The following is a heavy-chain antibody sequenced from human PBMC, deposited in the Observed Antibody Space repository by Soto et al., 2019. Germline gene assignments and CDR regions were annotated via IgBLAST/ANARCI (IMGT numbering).Heavy chain of an antibody. CDR1: GGTFNRYS. Sequence: QVQLEQSGAEVKKPGSSVKVSCKASGGTFNRYSYSWVRQAPGQGLEWMGRTIPIRGRVNYSQKFQGRVTIIADFSANTAYMKLNNLTSEDTAVYYCARDRSLVPCSFDPWGQGTLVTVSA. J-gene: IGHJ5*02. CDR2: TIPIRGRV. CDR3: ARDRSLVPCSFDP. V-gene: IGHV1-69*08. D-gene: IGHD2-21*01.